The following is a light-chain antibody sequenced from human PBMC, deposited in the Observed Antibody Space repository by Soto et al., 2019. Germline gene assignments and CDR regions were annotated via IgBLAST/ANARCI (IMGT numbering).Light chain of an antibody. J-gene: IGKJ4*01. V-gene: IGKV1-5*03. CDR1: QSISSW. Sequence: DTQMTQSPSTLSASVGDRVTITCRASQSISSWLAWYQQKPGKAPKLLIYKASTLHSGVPSSFSGRGSGTEFTLTISSPQPDDFATYYCQQYDSYPLTFGEGTKVEIK. CDR3: QQYDSYPLT. CDR2: KAS.